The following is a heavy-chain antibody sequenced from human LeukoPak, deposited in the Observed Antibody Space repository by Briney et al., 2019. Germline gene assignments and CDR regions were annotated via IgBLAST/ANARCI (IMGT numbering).Heavy chain of an antibody. CDR1: GGSISSSSYY. D-gene: IGHD1-14*01. J-gene: IGHJ2*01. CDR3: ARHRYLWPNYWYFDL. CDR2: IYYSGST. V-gene: IGHV4-39*06. Sequence: SETLSLTCTVSGGSISSSSYYWGWIRQPPGKGLEWIGSIYYSGSTYYNPSLKSRVTISGDTSKNQFTLKLSSVTAADTAVYYCARHRYLWPNYWYFDLWGRGTLVTVSS.